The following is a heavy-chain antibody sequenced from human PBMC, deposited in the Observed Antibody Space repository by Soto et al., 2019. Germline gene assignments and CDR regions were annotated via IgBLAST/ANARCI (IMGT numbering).Heavy chain of an antibody. CDR1: GGSISSSNW. Sequence: SETLSLTCAVSGGSISSSNWWSWVRQPPGKGLEWIGEIYHSGSTNYNPPLKSRVTISVDKSKNQFSLKLSSVTAADTAVYYCARGTGIAAAGLFDYWGQGTLVTVSS. V-gene: IGHV4-4*02. J-gene: IGHJ4*02. CDR2: IYHSGST. CDR3: ARGTGIAAAGLFDY. D-gene: IGHD6-13*01.